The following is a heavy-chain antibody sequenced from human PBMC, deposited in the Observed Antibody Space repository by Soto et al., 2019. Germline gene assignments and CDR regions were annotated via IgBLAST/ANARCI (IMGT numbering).Heavy chain of an antibody. V-gene: IGHV3-23*01. CDR1: GFTFSNYA. D-gene: IGHD5-12*01. J-gene: IGHJ4*02. CDR2: ISGSGGNT. CDR3: PKAAASGWLQPFEY. Sequence: EVQLLESGGGVVHPGGSLRLSCAASGFTFSNYAMSWVRQAPGKGLEWVSTISGSGGNTYYADSVKGRFTISRDNSRNTLHLQLNSLSADDTAVYYCPKAAASGWLQPFEYWGQGALVTVSS.